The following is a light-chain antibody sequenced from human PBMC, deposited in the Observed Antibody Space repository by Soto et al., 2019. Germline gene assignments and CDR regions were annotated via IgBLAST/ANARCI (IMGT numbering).Light chain of an antibody. CDR1: QSVSSSY. V-gene: IGKV3-20*01. CDR2: GAS. CDR3: QQYSSSWT. Sequence: IVLTHSPGTLSFSPRERSTLSFRSSQSVSSSYLAWYQQKPGQAPRLLIYGASSRATGIPDRFSGSGSGTDSTLTISRLEPEDFAVYYCQQYSSSWTFGQGTKVDIK. J-gene: IGKJ1*01.